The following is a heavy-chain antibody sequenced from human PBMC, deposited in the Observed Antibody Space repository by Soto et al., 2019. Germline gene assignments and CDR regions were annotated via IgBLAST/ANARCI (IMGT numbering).Heavy chain of an antibody. Sequence: SETLSLTCAVYGGSFSGYYWSWIRQPPGKGLEWIGEINHSVSTNYNPSLKSRVTISVDTSKNQFSLKLSSVTAADTAVYYCRVAMWSYGLGMDVWGQGTRVTVSS. D-gene: IGHD3-10*01. V-gene: IGHV4-34*01. CDR3: RVAMWSYGLGMDV. CDR2: INHSVST. CDR1: GGSFSGYY. J-gene: IGHJ6*02.